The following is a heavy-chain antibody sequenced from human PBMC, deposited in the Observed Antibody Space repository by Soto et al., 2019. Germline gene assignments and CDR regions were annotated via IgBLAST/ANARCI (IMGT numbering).Heavy chain of an antibody. V-gene: IGHV5-10-1*01. D-gene: IGHD4-4*01. CDR2: IDPSDSYT. J-gene: IGHJ5*01. Sequence: ESLKISCEGSGYSFTNYLITWVRQMPGKGLEWMGNIDPSDSYTNYSPSFQGLVVVSADKSVTTAYLQWNSLKTSDSAMYYCARHRSSYSNSDSNWFDSWGQGTLVTVSS. CDR1: GYSFTNYL. CDR3: ARHRSSYSNSDSNWFDS.